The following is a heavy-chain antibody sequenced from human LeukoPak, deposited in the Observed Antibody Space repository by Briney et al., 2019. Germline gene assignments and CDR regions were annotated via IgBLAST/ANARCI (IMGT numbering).Heavy chain of an antibody. D-gene: IGHD6-13*01. J-gene: IGHJ4*02. Sequence: GGSLRLSCAASGFTFSSYWMSWVRQAPGKGLEWVANIKQDGSEKYYVDSVKGGFTISRGNAKNSLYLQMNSLRAEDTAVYYCASSSSRTRWDYWGQGTLVTVSS. CDR2: IKQDGSEK. CDR1: GFTFSSYW. V-gene: IGHV3-7*01. CDR3: ASSSSRTRWDY.